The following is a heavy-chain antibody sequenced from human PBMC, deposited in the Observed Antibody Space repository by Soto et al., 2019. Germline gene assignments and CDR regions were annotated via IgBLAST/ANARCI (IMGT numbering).Heavy chain of an antibody. CDR1: GFTFSSSA. V-gene: IGHV3-30-3*01. D-gene: IGHD3-10*01. J-gene: IGHJ6*02. CDR3: ASRVTILGMDV. CDR2: ISYDGSNK. Sequence: PGGSLRLSXAASGFTFSSSAMHWVRQAPGKGLGWVAVISYDGSNKYYADSVKGRFTISRDNSKNTLYLQMNSLRAEDTAVYYCASRVTILGMDVWGQGTTVTVS.